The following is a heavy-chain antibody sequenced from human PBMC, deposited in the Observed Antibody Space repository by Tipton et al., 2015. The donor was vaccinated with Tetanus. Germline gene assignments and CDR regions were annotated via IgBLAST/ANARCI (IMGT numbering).Heavy chain of an antibody. Sequence: SLRLSCGTSGLFFKNAWMNWVRQAPGKGLEWVGRIKNKADGGTTDSSARVKDRFSITRDDSKATLVLQMNSLKTEGTAEDDGTAAGIVGSGNRVDYWGRGALAVVSS. J-gene: IGHJ4*02. D-gene: IGHD1-26*01. CDR1: GLFFKNAW. V-gene: IGHV3-15*07. CDR3: TAAGIVGSGNRVDY. CDR2: IKNKADGGTT.